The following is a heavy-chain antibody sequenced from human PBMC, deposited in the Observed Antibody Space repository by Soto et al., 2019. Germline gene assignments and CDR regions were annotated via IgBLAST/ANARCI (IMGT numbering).Heavy chain of an antibody. J-gene: IGHJ6*02. CDR3: ARDQRGSSSSWYEDYYYYYGMDV. Sequence: SETLSLTCTVSGGSISSGGYYWSWIRQYPGKGLEWIGYIYYSGSTYYNPSLKSRVTISVDTSKNQFSLKLSSVTAADTAVYYCARDQRGSSSSWYEDYYYYYGMDVWGQGTTVTVSS. D-gene: IGHD6-13*01. CDR2: IYYSGST. V-gene: IGHV4-31*03. CDR1: GGSISSGGYY.